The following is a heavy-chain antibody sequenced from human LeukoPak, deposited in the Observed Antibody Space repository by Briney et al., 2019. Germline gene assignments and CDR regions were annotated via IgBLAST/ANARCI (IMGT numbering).Heavy chain of an antibody. D-gene: IGHD1-1*01. CDR3: ARISTGSFDY. J-gene: IGHJ4*02. Sequence: SRTLSLTCAISGDSVSSNSDAWNWVRHSPSRGLEWLGRTYYGSKWYNDYAVSVKSRITINPDTSKNQFSLQLNSVTPEDTAVYYCARISTGSFDYWGQGTLVTVSS. V-gene: IGHV6-1*01. CDR1: GDSVSSNSDA. CDR2: TYYGSKWYN.